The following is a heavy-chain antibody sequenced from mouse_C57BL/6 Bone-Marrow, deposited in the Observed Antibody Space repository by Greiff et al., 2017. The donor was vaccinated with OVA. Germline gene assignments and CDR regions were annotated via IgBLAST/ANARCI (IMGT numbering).Heavy chain of an antibody. CDR1: GFTFSSYG. J-gene: IGHJ2*01. CDR3: ARQGKGGYFDY. Sequence: EVKLVESGGDLVKPGGSLKLSCAAFGFTFSSYGMSWVRQTPDKRLEWVATISSGGSYTYYPDSVKGRFTISRDNAKNTLYLQMSSLKSEDTAMYYCARQGKGGYFDYWGQGTTLTVSS. CDR2: ISSGGSYT. V-gene: IGHV5-6*01.